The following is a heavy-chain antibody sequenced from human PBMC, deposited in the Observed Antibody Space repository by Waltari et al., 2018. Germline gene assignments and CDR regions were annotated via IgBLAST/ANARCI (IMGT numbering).Heavy chain of an antibody. V-gene: IGHV3-23*01. CDR1: GFPFSSYA. J-gene: IGHJ4*02. Sequence: EVQLLESGGGLVQPGGSLRSSCAASGFPFSSYAMSWVRQAPGKGLEWVSGISGSGGSTYYADSGKGRFTISRDNSKNTLDLRMNSLRAEDTAVYYCAKVQGGLGYWGQGTLVTVSS. CDR3: AKVQGGLGY. CDR2: ISGSGGST. D-gene: IGHD5-12*01.